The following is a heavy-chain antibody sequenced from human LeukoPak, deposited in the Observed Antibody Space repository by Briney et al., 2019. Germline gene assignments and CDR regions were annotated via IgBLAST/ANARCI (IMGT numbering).Heavy chain of an antibody. CDR3: ARVGYYYDSSGYYGAFDI. J-gene: IGHJ3*02. Sequence: ASVKVSCKASGYTFTSYYMHWVRQAPGQGLEWMGIINPSGGSTSYAQKFQGRVTMTRDTSTSTVYMELSCLRSEDTAVYYCARVGYYYDSSGYYGAFDIWGQGTMVTVSS. D-gene: IGHD3-22*01. CDR2: INPSGGST. V-gene: IGHV1-46*03. CDR1: GYTFTSYY.